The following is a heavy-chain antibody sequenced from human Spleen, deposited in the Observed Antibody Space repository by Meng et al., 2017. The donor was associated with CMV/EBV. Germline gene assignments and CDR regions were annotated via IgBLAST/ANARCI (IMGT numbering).Heavy chain of an antibody. CDR2: ISSSSSYI. V-gene: IGHV3-21*01. D-gene: IGHD2-21*01. CDR1: GFTFSTYV. CDR3: AAQKILGDLCGY. J-gene: IGHJ4*02. Sequence: GESLKISCAASGFTFSTYVMNWIRQAPGKGLEWVSSISSSSSYIYYADSVKGRFTISRDNAKNSLYLQMNSLRAEDTAVYYCAAQKILGDLCGYWGQGTLVTVSS.